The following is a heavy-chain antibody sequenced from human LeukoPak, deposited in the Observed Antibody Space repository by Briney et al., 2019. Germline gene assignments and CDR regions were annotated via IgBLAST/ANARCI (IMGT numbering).Heavy chain of an antibody. CDR3: ARERAGAGAHFDY. J-gene: IGHJ4*02. V-gene: IGHV4-31*03. CDR2: IYYTGRT. Sequence: SETLSLTCIVSGGSISSGNNNWRWMRQYPGKGLEWIGYIYYTGRTNYNPSLESRLTISVDTSKNQFSLELTSLTAADTAVYYCARERAGAGAHFDYWGQGTLATVSS. D-gene: IGHD3-10*01. CDR1: GGSISSGNNN.